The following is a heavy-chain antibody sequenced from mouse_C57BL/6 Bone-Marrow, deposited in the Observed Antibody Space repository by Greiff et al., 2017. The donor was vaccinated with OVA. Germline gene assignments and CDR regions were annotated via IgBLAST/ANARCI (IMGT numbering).Heavy chain of an antibody. V-gene: IGHV5-17*01. J-gene: IGHJ1*03. Sequence: EVQLVESGGGLVKPGGSLKLSCAASGFTFSDYGMHWVRQAPEKGLEWVAYISSGSSTIYYADTVKGRFTISRDNAKNTLFLQMTSLRSEDTAMYYCARTRPYGKDWYFDVWGTGTTVTVSS. D-gene: IGHD1-1*01. CDR2: ISSGSSTI. CDR3: ARTRPYGKDWYFDV. CDR1: GFTFSDYG.